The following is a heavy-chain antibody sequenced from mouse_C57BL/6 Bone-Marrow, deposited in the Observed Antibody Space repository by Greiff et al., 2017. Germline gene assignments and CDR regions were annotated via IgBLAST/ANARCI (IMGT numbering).Heavy chain of an antibody. J-gene: IGHJ2*01. CDR2: ISSGGSYT. CDR3: ARRFCFDY. CDR1: GFTFSSYG. V-gene: IGHV5-6*01. Sequence: EVQLQQSGGDLVKPGGSLKLSCAASGFTFSSYGMSWVRQTPDKRLEWVATISSGGSYTYYPDSVKGRFPISRDNAKNTLYLQMSSLKSEDTAMYYCARRFCFDYWGQGTTLTVSS.